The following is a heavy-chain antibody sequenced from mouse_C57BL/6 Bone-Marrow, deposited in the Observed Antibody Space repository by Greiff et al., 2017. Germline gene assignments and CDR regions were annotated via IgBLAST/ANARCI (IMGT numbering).Heavy chain of an antibody. Sequence: EVQRVESGPELVKPGASVKISCKASGYSFTGYYMNWVKQSPEKSLEWIGEINPSTGGTTYNQKFKAKATLTVDKSSSTAYMQLKSLTSEDSAVYYGAREGGGTWHGLSMDYWGQGTSVTVSS. CDR1: GYSFTGYY. CDR3: AREGGGTWHGLSMDY. J-gene: IGHJ4*01. V-gene: IGHV1-42*01. CDR2: INPSTGGT. D-gene: IGHD1-1*02.